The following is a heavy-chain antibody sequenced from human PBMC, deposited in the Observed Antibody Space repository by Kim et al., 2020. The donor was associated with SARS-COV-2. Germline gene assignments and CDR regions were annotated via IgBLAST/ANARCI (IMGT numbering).Heavy chain of an antibody. CDR3: ARGGFSMVRGVIDY. J-gene: IGHJ4*02. V-gene: IGHV4-34*01. Sequence: SPSLKSRVTISVDTSKNQFSLKLSSVPAAGTAVYYCARGGFSMVRGVIDYWGQGTLVTVSS. D-gene: IGHD3-10*01.